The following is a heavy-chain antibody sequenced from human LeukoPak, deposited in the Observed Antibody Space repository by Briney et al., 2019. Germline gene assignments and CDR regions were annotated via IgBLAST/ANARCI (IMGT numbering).Heavy chain of an antibody. Sequence: PSETLSLTCTVSSGSISSYYWSWIRQPPGKGLEWIGYIYYSGSTNYNPSLKSRVTISVDTSKNQFSLKLSSVTAADTAVYYCARISSYYDSSGYTFDYWGQGTLVTVSS. V-gene: IGHV4-59*01. CDR3: ARISSYYDSSGYTFDY. D-gene: IGHD3-22*01. CDR1: SGSISSYY. CDR2: IYYSGST. J-gene: IGHJ4*02.